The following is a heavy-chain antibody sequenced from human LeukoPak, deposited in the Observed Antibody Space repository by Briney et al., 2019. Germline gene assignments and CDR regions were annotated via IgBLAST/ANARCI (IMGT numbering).Heavy chain of an antibody. J-gene: IGHJ5*02. V-gene: IGHV4-39*02. Sequence: SETLSLTCTVSGGSISSSSYYWGWIRQPPGKGLEWIGSIYYSGSTYYNPSLKSRVTISVDTSKNQFSLKLSSVTAADTAVYYCARDRRNWFDPWGQGTLVTVSS. CDR2: IYYSGST. CDR1: GGSISSSSYY. CDR3: ARDRRNWFDP.